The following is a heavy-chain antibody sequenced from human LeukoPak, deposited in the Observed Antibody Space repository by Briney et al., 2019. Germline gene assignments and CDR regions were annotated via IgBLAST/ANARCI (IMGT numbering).Heavy chain of an antibody. D-gene: IGHD3-22*01. CDR2: ISSSGSTI. CDR1: GFTFSSYE. Sequence: GGSLRLSCAASGFTFSSYEMNWVRQAPGKGLEWVSYISSSGSTIYYADSVKGRFTISRDNSKNTLYLQMNSLRAEDTAVYYCAKDHRSNYYDSSGFPLSDAFDIWGQGTMVTVSS. J-gene: IGHJ3*02. CDR3: AKDHRSNYYDSSGFPLSDAFDI. V-gene: IGHV3-48*03.